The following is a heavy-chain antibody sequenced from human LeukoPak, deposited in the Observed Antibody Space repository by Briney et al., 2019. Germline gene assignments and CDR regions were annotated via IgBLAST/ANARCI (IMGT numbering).Heavy chain of an antibody. Sequence: SETLSLTSTVSGGSISSYYWSWLRQPPGKGLEWFGYIYYSGSTNYNPSLKSRVTISADTSKTQFSLKLSSVTAADTAVYYCARRECSGGSCYTNWFDPWGQGTLVTVSS. CDR2: IYYSGST. D-gene: IGHD2-15*01. CDR1: GGSISSYY. CDR3: ARRECSGGSCYTNWFDP. J-gene: IGHJ5*02. V-gene: IGHV4-59*08.